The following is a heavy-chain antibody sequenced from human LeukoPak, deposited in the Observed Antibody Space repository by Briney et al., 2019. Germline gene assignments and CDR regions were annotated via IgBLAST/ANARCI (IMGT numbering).Heavy chain of an antibody. J-gene: IGHJ4*02. CDR2: ISSSSSYI. D-gene: IGHD2-21*01. CDR3: ARGPCGGDCSS. V-gene: IGHV3-21*01. CDR1: GFTFSSYS. Sequence: GGSLRLSCAASGFTFSSYSMNWVRQAPGKGLEWVSSISSSSSYIYYADSVKGRFTISRDNAKNPLYLQMNSLRAEDTAVYYCARGPCGGDCSSWGQGTLVTVSS.